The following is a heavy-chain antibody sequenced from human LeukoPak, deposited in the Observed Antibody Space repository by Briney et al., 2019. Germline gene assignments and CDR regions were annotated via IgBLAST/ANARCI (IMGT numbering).Heavy chain of an antibody. Sequence: SETLSLTCTVSGGSISSSSYYWGWIRQPPGKGLEWFGSIYYSGSTYYNPSLKSRVTISVDTSKNQFSLKLSSVTAADTAVYYCARDYGSGYYFPDAFDIWGQGTMVTVSS. V-gene: IGHV4-39*07. J-gene: IGHJ3*02. CDR3: ARDYGSGYYFPDAFDI. CDR1: GGSISSSSYY. D-gene: IGHD3-22*01. CDR2: IYYSGST.